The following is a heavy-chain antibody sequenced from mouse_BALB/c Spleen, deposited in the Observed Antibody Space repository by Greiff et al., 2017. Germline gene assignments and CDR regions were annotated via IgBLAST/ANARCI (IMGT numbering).Heavy chain of an antibody. V-gene: IGHV1-63*02. CDR2: IYPGGGYT. CDR3: ARPLQRDYAMDY. Sequence: QVQLQQSGAELVRPGTSVKISCKASGYTFTNYWLGWVKQRPGHGLEWIGDIYPGGGYTNYNEKFKGKATLTADTSSSTAYMQLSSLTSEDSAVYFCARPLQRDYAMDYWGQGTSVTVSS. CDR1: GYTFTNYW. J-gene: IGHJ4*01.